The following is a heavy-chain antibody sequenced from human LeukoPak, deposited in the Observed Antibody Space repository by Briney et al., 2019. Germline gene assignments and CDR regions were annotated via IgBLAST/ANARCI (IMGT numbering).Heavy chain of an antibody. CDR2: IYYSGST. D-gene: IGHD3-3*01. V-gene: IGHV4-39*07. CDR1: GGSISSSSYY. J-gene: IGHJ4*02. Sequence: PSETLSLTCTVSGGSISSSSYYWGWIRQPPGKGLEWIGSIYYSGSTYYNPSLKSRVTISVDTSKNQFSLKLSSVTAADTAVYYCARGSAFRSYDFWSGYYPLSYYFDYWGQGTLVTVSS. CDR3: ARGSAFRSYDFWSGYYPLSYYFDY.